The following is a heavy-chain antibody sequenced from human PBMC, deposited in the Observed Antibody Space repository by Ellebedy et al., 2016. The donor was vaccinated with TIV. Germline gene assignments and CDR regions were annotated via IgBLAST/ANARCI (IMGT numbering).Heavy chain of an antibody. J-gene: IGHJ4*02. CDR3: ARDHGHYDDSSGYLPGY. D-gene: IGHD3-22*01. CDR2: ISAYNGNT. V-gene: IGHV1-18*01. CDR1: GYTFTSYG. Sequence: ASVKVSCXASGYTFTSYGISWVRQAPGQGLEWMGWISAYNGNTNYAQKLQGRVTMTTDTSTSTAYMELRSLRSDDTAVYYCARDHGHYDDSSGYLPGYWGQGTLVTVSS.